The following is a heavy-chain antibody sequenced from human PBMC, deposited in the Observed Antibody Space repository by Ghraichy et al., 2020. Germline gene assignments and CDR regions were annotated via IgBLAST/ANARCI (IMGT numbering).Heavy chain of an antibody. V-gene: IGHV4-30-2*06. D-gene: IGHD4-17*01. CDR1: GDVIGAGGYS. CDR3: ARGAHDYAFDF. J-gene: IGHJ4*02. CDR2: TYHDGTT. Sequence: SETLSLTCAVSGDVIGAGGYSWSWIRQSLGKGLEWVGYTYHDGTTHLNPSLKNRVTILVDKSKNQFSLNLSSLTAADTAVYYCARGAHDYAFDFWGQGAPVTVTS.